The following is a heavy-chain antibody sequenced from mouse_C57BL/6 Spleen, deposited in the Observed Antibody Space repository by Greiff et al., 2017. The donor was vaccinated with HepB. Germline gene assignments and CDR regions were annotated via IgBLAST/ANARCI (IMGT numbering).Heavy chain of an antibody. J-gene: IGHJ2*01. D-gene: IGHD1-1*01. CDR2: IDPENGDT. V-gene: IGHV14-4*01. CDR3: TKKGYGSSPPLDY. CDR1: GFNIKDDY. Sequence: EVQLQQSGAELVRPGASVKLSCTASGFNIKDDYMHWVKQRPEQGLEWIGWIDPENGDTEYAPKFQGKATITVDTSSNTAYLQLSSLSSEDTAVYSCTKKGYGSSPPLDYWGQGTTLTVSS.